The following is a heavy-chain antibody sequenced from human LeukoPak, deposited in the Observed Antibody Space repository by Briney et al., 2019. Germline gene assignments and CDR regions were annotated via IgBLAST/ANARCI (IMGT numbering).Heavy chain of an antibody. V-gene: IGHV3-23*01. CDR2: ISGSGGST. Sequence: GGSLRLSCAASGITFSSYGMSWVRQAPGKGLEWVSAISGSGGSTYYADPVKGRFTISRDNSKNTLYLQMNSPRAEDTAVYYCAKMGYCGGDCYRYYFHYWGQGTLVTVSS. J-gene: IGHJ4*02. CDR1: GITFSSYG. D-gene: IGHD2-21*02. CDR3: AKMGYCGGDCYRYYFHY.